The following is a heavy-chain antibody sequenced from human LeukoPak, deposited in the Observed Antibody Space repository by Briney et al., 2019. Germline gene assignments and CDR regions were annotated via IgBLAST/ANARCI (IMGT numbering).Heavy chain of an antibody. CDR2: ISSSGSSI. D-gene: IGHD3-10*01. CDR1: GFTFSDEY. Sequence: GGSLRLSCAASGFTFSDEYMSWIRQAPGKGLEWVSYISSSGSSIFYVDSVKGRFTISRDNAKNSLFLQMSSLRAEDTAVYYCARARGAGPGAHFDYWGQGTLVTVSS. J-gene: IGHJ4*02. V-gene: IGHV3-11*01. CDR3: ARARGAGPGAHFDY.